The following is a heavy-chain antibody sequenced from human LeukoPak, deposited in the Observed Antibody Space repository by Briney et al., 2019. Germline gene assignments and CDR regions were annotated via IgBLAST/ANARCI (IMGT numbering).Heavy chain of an antibody. CDR2: IYPGDSDT. Sequence: GESLKISCKGSGYRFSNYWIGWVRQMPGKGLEWMGNIYPGDSDTRYSPSFQGQVTISADKSISTAYLQWSSLKASDIAIYYCARAAESIYDSGKLSHYFDFWGQGILVTVSS. D-gene: IGHD3-10*01. J-gene: IGHJ4*02. V-gene: IGHV5-51*01. CDR3: ARAAESIYDSGKLSHYFDF. CDR1: GYRFSNYW.